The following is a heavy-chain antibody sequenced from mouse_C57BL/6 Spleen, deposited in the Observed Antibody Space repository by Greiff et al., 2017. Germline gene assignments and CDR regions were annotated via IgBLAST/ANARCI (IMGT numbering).Heavy chain of an antibody. D-gene: IGHD2-5*01. CDR1: GFTFSDYG. J-gene: IGHJ4*01. CDR3: ARGSAYYSNHYYAMDY. CDR2: ISSGSSTI. Sequence: EVKLMESGGGLVKPGGSLKLSCAASGFTFSDYGMHWVRQAPEKGLEWVAYISSGSSTIYYADTVKGRFTISRDNAKNTLFLQMTSLRSEDTAMYYCARGSAYYSNHYYAMDYWGQGTSVTVSS. V-gene: IGHV5-17*01.